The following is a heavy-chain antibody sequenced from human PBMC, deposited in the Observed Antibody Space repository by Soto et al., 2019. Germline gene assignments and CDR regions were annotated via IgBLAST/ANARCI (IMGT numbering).Heavy chain of an antibody. J-gene: IGHJ6*03. CDR3: AKSDGTTRGYYYYMDV. CDR2: ISYSGDSS. V-gene: IGHV3-23*01. D-gene: IGHD1-1*01. Sequence: EVQLLESGGGLVQPGGSLRLSCAASGFTFRNYAMNWVRQAPGKGLEWVSPISYSGDSSYFADSVKGRFTVSRDNSRSKLYLQMSSLRAEDTAVYYCAKSDGTTRGYYYYMDVWGKATTVTVSS. CDR1: GFTFRNYA.